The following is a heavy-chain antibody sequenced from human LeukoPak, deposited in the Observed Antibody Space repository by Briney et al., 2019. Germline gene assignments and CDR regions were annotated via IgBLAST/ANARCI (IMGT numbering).Heavy chain of an antibody. V-gene: IGHV1-2*06. CDR2: VNPNTGYT. CDR1: GYTFTCYY. D-gene: IGHD4-17*01. CDR3: ALSRDYGDYYFDS. Sequence: ASVKVSCKASGYTFTCYYLHWVRQAPGQGLDWMGRVNPNTGYTDYAQKFQGRVAMTRDTSITTAYMELSKLTSDDAAVYFCALSRDYGDYYFDSWGQGTLLTVSS. J-gene: IGHJ4*02.